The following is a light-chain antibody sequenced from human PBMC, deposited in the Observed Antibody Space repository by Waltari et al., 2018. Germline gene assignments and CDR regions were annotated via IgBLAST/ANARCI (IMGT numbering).Light chain of an antibody. V-gene: IGLV2-14*01. CDR1: XSXXGGXNY. Sequence: QSXXXXPASVSGSPXQSITIXXTGTXSXXGGXNYVSWYQQHPGKAPKLMIYDVSKRPSGVSNRFSGSKSGNTASXXXSGLXXXDEXDXYXXXXTSSSXXVXXGXTXLTVL. J-gene: IGLJ2*01. CDR3: XXXTSSSXXV. CDR2: DVS.